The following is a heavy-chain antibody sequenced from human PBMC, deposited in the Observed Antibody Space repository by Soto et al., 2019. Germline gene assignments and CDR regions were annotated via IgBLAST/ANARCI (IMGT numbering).Heavy chain of an antibody. V-gene: IGHV3-30-3*01. J-gene: IGHJ5*02. Sequence: PGGSLRLSCAASGFTFSSYAMHWVRQAPGKGLEWVAVISYDGSNKYYADSVKGRFTISRDNSKNTLYLQMNSLRAEDTAVYYCARALGVDTENTYPWGQGTLVTVSS. CDR1: GFTFSSYA. CDR2: ISYDGSNK. CDR3: ARALGVDTENTYP. D-gene: IGHD5-18*01.